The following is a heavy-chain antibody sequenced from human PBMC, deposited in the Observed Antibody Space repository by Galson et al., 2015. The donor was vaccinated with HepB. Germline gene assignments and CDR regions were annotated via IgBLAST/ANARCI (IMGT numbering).Heavy chain of an antibody. CDR2: IRSKANSYAT. Sequence: SLRLSCAASGFTFSGSAMHWVRQASGKGLEWVGRIRSKANSYATAYAASVKGRFTISRDDSKNTAYLQMNSLKTEDTAVYFCTILWFGEFLLGAQYYYYYYGMDVWGQGTTVTVSS. CDR3: TILWFGEFLLGAQYYYYYYGMDV. J-gene: IGHJ6*02. V-gene: IGHV3-73*01. D-gene: IGHD3-10*01. CDR1: GFTFSGSA.